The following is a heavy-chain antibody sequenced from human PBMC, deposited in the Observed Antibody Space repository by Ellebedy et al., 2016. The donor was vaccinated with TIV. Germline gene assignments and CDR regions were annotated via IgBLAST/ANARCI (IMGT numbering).Heavy chain of an antibody. Sequence: AASVKVSCKASGYTFTTLDINWARQSTGQGLEWMGWVNPNSGDTDYAQKFRDRVTMTRDTSTNTAYLELSSLRSEDTAVYYCAREDAFDIWGQGTMVTVSS. CDR1: GYTFTTLD. CDR3: AREDAFDI. J-gene: IGHJ3*02. CDR2: VNPNSGDT. V-gene: IGHV1-8*01.